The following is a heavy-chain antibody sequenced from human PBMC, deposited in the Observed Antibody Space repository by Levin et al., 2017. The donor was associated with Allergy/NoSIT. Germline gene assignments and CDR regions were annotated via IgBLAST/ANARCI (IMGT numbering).Heavy chain of an antibody. J-gene: IGHJ4*02. V-gene: IGHV1-2*06. CDR2: FNPYTGGT. CDR3: GRDKEGLTGRGFPDY. CDR1: GYTFIDYH. Sequence: GESLKISCKASGYTFIDYHMHWVRQAPGQGLEWMGRFNPYTGGTNYAQKFQGRVTMTWDTSISTAYMELSRLTSDDTAVYYCGRDKEGLTGRGFPDYWGQGTLVTVSS. D-gene: IGHD3-10*01.